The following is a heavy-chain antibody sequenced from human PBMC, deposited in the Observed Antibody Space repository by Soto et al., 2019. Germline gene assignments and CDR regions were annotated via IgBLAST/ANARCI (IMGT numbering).Heavy chain of an antibody. CDR2: INAGNGNR. CDR3: ARDDYYI. J-gene: IGHJ3*02. CDR1: GYTFTSYA. D-gene: IGHD3-16*01. Sequence: VASVKVSCKASGYTFTSYAMHWVRQAPGQRLEWMGWINAGNGNRKYSQKFQGRVTITRDTSASTAYMELSSLRSEDTAVYYCARDDYYIWGQGTMVTVSS. V-gene: IGHV1-3*01.